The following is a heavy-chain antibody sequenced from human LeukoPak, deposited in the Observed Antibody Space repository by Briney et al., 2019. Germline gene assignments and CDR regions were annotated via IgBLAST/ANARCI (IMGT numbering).Heavy chain of an antibody. Sequence: AGGSLRLSCAASEFSVGSNYMTWVRQAPGKGLEWVSVIYSGGSTYYADSVKGRFTISRDNSKNTLYLQMNSLRAEDTAVYYCAREAYYDILTGPSGFDIWGQGTMVTVSS. V-gene: IGHV3-66*01. CDR2: IYSGGST. J-gene: IGHJ3*02. CDR1: EFSVGSNY. D-gene: IGHD3-9*01. CDR3: AREAYYDILTGPSGFDI.